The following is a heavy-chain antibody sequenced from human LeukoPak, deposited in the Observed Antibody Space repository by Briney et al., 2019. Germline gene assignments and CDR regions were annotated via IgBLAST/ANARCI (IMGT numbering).Heavy chain of an antibody. CDR2: IYYSGST. J-gene: IGHJ6*02. CDR1: GGSISSGGYY. D-gene: IGHD3-22*01. CDR3: ARDQFLRGYDSSGYYFHYYGMDV. V-gene: IGHV4-31*03. Sequence: SETLSLTCTVSGGSISSGGYYWSWIRQHPGKGLEWIGYIYYSGSTYYNPFLKSRVTISVDTSKNQFSLKLSSVTAADTAVYYCARDQFLRGYDSSGYYFHYYGMDVWGQGTTVTVSS.